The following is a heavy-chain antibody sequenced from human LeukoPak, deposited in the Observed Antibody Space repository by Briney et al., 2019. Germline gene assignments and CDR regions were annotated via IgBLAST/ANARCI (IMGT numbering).Heavy chain of an antibody. V-gene: IGHV3-7*01. CDR1: GFTFSSYW. Sequence: GGSLRLSCAASGFTFSSYWMSWVRQAPGKGLEWVANIKQEGSEKYYVDSVKGRFTISRDNAKNSLYLQMNSLRAEDTAVYYCAREEMYYDFLGYYMDVWGKGTTVTVSS. J-gene: IGHJ6*03. CDR3: AREEMYYDFLGYYMDV. D-gene: IGHD3-3*01. CDR2: IKQEGSEK.